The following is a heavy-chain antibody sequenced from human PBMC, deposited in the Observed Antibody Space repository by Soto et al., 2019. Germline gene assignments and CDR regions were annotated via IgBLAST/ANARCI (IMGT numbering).Heavy chain of an antibody. V-gene: IGHV3-48*01. CDR1: GFSFSVYS. CDR2: INGRDGAI. J-gene: IGHJ4*02. CDR3: ARDHLWAFDY. D-gene: IGHD3-3*02. Sequence: ASVKVSCAASGFSFSVYSMNWVRQAPGKGLEWVSYINGRDGAINYVDSVKGRFTISIDIAKNSLYLQMNSLRGEDTAVYFCARDHLWAFDYWGQGVLVTVSS.